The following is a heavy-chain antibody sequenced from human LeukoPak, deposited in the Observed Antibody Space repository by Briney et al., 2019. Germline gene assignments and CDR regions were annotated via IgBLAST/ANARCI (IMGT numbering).Heavy chain of an antibody. Sequence: SETLSLTCTVSGGSISSSSYYWGWIRQPPGKGLEWIGSIYYSGSTYYNPSLKSRVTISVDTSKNQFSLKLSSVTAADTAVYYCARETSPTYYDFWSEGNAFDIWGQGTMVTVSS. CDR3: ARETSPTYYDFWSEGNAFDI. J-gene: IGHJ3*02. CDR1: GGSISSSSYY. CDR2: IYYSGST. D-gene: IGHD3-3*01. V-gene: IGHV4-39*02.